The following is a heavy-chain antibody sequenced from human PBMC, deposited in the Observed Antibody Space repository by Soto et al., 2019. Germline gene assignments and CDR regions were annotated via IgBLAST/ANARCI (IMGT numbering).Heavy chain of an antibody. CDR3: AKDRVAGAIADRFDS. CDR1: GFTFSSYA. CDR2: VSDSGRRT. J-gene: IGHJ5*01. D-gene: IGHD1-26*01. Sequence: PGGSLRLSCAASGFTFSSYAMNWVRQAPGEGLEWVAVVSDSGRRTDCAESVKGRFTISRDSSKNTVYLEMNTLRAEDTAVYYCAKDRVAGAIADRFDSWGQGTLVTVSS. V-gene: IGHV3-23*01.